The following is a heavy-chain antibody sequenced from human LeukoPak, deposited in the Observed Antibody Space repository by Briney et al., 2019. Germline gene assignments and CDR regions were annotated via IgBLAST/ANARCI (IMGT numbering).Heavy chain of an antibody. J-gene: IGHJ4*02. V-gene: IGHV4-30-4*07. D-gene: IGHD5-18*01. CDR1: GDSISSGSYS. CDR2: AYYSGSA. CDR3: ARESTPMVVDY. Sequence: SETLSLTCTVSGDSISSGSYSWSWIRQPPGKGLEWIGYAYYSGSAYYNPSLKSRVTISVDTSKNQFSLKLSSVTAADTAVYYCARESTPMVVDYWGQGTLVTVSS.